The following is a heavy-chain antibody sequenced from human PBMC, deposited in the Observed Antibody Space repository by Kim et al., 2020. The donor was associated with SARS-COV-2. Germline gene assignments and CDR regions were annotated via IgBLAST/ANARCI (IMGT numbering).Heavy chain of an antibody. CDR3: AKQLGGSGSYNLYAFDY. CDR1: GFTFNNYA. Sequence: GGSLRLSCAASGFTFNNYAMSWVRQAPGKGLEWVSAISSGGSITYYADSVKGRFTISRDNSKNTLYLQVSSLRAEDTAVYYCAKQLGGSGSYNLYAFDYWGQGTLVIVSS. V-gene: IGHV3-23*01. J-gene: IGHJ4*02. D-gene: IGHD1-26*01. CDR2: ISSGGSIT.